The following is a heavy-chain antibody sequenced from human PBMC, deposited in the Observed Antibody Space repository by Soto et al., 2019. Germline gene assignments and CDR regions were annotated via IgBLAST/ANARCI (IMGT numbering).Heavy chain of an antibody. J-gene: IGHJ4*02. CDR1: GYTFTSYG. V-gene: IGHV1-18*01. CDR2: ISAYNGNT. CDR3: ARDRNFDWLLYYFGY. Sequence: ASVKVSCKASGYTFTSYGISWVRQAPGQGLEWMGWISAYNGNTNYAQKLQGRVTMTTDTSTSTAYMELRSLRSDDTAVYYCARDRNFDWLLYYFGYWGQGTLVTVSS. D-gene: IGHD3-9*01.